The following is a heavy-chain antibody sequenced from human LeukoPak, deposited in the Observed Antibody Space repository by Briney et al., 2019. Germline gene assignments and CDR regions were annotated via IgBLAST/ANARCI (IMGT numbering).Heavy chain of an antibody. V-gene: IGHV3-74*01. CDR3: ATKHGGPYAFDI. CDR1: GFTFSSYW. D-gene: IGHD2-21*01. J-gene: IGHJ3*02. Sequence: PGGSLRLSCAASGFTFSSYWMHWVRQAPGKGLVWVSRINSDGSSTSYADSVKGRLTISRDNAKNTLYLQMNSLRAEDTAVYYCATKHGGPYAFDIWGQGTMVTVSS. CDR2: INSDGSST.